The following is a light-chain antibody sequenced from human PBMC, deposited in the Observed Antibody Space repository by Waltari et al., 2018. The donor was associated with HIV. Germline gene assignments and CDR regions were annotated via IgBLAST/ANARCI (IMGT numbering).Light chain of an antibody. Sequence: EFLMPQAPATLSWTPGERATISFRASQGGNSYLAGYQQKAGQAPRLLIYGASTRASGIPARFSGSGFGTEFTLTISSLESEDFAFYYCQQYNKWPPGRTFGQGTKVEIK. CDR1: QGGNSY. CDR3: QQYNKWPPGRT. CDR2: GAS. J-gene: IGKJ1*01. V-gene: IGKV3D-15*01.